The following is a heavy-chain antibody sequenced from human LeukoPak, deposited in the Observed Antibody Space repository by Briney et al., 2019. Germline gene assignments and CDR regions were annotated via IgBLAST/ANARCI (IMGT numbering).Heavy chain of an antibody. CDR2: IYTSGST. D-gene: IGHD4-11*01. CDR3: ARDHSNYVLNWFHP. CDR1: GGSISSYY. V-gene: IGHV4-4*07. Sequence: SETLSLTCTVSGGSISSYYWSWIRQPAGKGLEWIGRIYTSGSTNYNPSLKSRVTMSVDTSKNQFSLKLSSVTAADTAVYYCARDHSNYVLNWFHPWGQGTLVTVSS. J-gene: IGHJ5*02.